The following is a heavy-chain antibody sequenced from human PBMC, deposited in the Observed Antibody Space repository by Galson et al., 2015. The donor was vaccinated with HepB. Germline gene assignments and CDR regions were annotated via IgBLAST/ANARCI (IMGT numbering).Heavy chain of an antibody. CDR1: GVSVSIYY. Sequence: SLRLSCAASGVSVSIYYMTWVRQAPGKGLEWVSVIHSDGRTYDADSVKGRITTSKDKSKNTLYLQMNSLRVEDTAVYYCARVHPGAFDYWGQGTLVTVSS. J-gene: IGHJ4*02. V-gene: IGHV3-66*01. CDR3: ARVHPGAFDY. CDR2: IHSDGRT.